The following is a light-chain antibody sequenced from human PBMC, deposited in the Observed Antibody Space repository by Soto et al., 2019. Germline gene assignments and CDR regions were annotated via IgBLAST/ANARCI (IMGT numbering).Light chain of an antibody. Sequence: QSVLTQPPSVSGAPGQRITLSCDGSSSNIGAGSDVHWYQQIPGTAPKLLIFGNNNRPSGVPDRFSGSKSGTAASLAITGLQAEDEADYYCQSYDHSMSLPSVFGTGTTVTVL. CDR2: GNN. J-gene: IGLJ1*01. CDR3: QSYDHSMSLPSV. CDR1: SSNIGAGSD. V-gene: IGLV1-40*01.